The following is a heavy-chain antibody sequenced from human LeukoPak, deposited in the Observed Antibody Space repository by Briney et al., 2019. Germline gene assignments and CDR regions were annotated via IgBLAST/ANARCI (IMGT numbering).Heavy chain of an antibody. D-gene: IGHD2-2*01. Sequence: VSVKVSCKASGYTFTGYHMHWVRQAPGQGLEWMGRINPNSGDTNYAQKFQGRVTMTRDTSITTAYMELSRLRSDDTAMYYCARDYCSSTSCLLDYWGQGTLVTVSS. J-gene: IGHJ4*02. CDR3: ARDYCSSTSCLLDY. V-gene: IGHV1-2*06. CDR2: INPNSGDT. CDR1: GYTFTGYH.